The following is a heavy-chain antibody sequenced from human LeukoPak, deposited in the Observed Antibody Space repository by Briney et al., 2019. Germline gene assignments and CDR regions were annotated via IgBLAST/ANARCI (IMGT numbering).Heavy chain of an antibody. V-gene: IGHV3-11*04. CDR1: GFTFSDYY. J-gene: IGHJ4*02. Sequence: GGSLRLSCAASGFTFSDYYMSWIRQAPGKGLEWVSYISSSGSTIYYADSVKGRFTISRDNAKNSLYLQMNSQRAEDTAVYYCARDSPLELLRGLVDYWGQGTLVTVSS. CDR3: ARDSPLELLRGLVDY. CDR2: ISSSGSTI. D-gene: IGHD2/OR15-2a*01.